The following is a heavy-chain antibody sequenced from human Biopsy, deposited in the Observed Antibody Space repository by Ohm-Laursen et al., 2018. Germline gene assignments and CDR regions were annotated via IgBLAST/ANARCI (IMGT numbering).Heavy chain of an antibody. CDR2: IYTSGSP. D-gene: IGHD1-26*01. CDR3: ARGTGRYYVYGAFDI. V-gene: IGHV4-4*07. J-gene: IGHJ3*02. CDR1: GDSINNYY. Sequence: GTLSLTCTVSGDSINNYYWNWIRQPAGKGLERIGRIYTSGSPNYNLSLESRVTMSVDTSKNQFSLNLRSVTAADTAVYYCARGTGRYYVYGAFDIWGQGTVVTVSS.